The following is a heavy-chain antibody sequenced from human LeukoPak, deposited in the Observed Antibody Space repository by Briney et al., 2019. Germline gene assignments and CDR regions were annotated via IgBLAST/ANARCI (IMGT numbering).Heavy chain of an antibody. Sequence: GRSLRLSCAASGFTFSSYAMHWVRQAPGKGLEWVAVISYDGSNKYYADSVRGRFTISRDNSKNTLYLQMNSLRAEDTAVYYCARAPWEGEAFDIWGQGTMVTVSS. D-gene: IGHD1-26*01. V-gene: IGHV3-30-3*01. CDR3: ARAPWEGEAFDI. CDR1: GFTFSSYA. CDR2: ISYDGSNK. J-gene: IGHJ3*02.